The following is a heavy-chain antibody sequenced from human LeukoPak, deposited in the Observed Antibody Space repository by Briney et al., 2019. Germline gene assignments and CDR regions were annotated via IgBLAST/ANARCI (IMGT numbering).Heavy chain of an antibody. J-gene: IGHJ4*02. Sequence: SETLSLTCTVSGDSISSSSYYWGWIRQPPGKGLEWIGSIYYSGSTYYNPSLKSRVTISVDTSKNQFSLKLSSVTAADTAVYYCAKAPSPYYYDSSGYSDYWGQGTLVTVSS. D-gene: IGHD3-22*01. CDR2: IYYSGST. V-gene: IGHV4-39*01. CDR3: AKAPSPYYYDSSGYSDY. CDR1: GDSISSSSYY.